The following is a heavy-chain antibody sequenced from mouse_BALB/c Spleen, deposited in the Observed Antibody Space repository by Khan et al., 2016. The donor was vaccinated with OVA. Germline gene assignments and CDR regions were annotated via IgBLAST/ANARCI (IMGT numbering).Heavy chain of an antibody. CDR3: AISTVRYACAY. Sequence: EVKLEESGPSLVKPSQTLSLTCSVTGGSITSGYWCWIRKFPGNKLEYMGYILYSGSTYYNPSLKSRISITRHTSQNQYYLQLNSVTTEDTATYYCAISTVRYACAYWGQGTLVTVSA. CDR2: ILYSGST. D-gene: IGHD2-14*01. J-gene: IGHJ3*01. V-gene: IGHV3-8*02. CDR1: GGSITSGY.